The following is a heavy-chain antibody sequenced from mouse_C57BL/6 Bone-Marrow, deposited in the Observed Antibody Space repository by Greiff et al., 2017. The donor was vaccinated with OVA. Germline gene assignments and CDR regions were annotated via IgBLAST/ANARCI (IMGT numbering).Heavy chain of an antibody. Sequence: DVHLVESGGGLVKPGGSLKLSCAASGFTFSSYAMSWVRQTPEKRLEWVATISDGGSYTYYPDNVKGRFTISRDNAKNNLYLQMSHLKSEDTAMYYCARGATVVAPDYWGQGTTLTVSS. V-gene: IGHV5-4*01. J-gene: IGHJ2*01. CDR3: ARGATVVAPDY. D-gene: IGHD1-1*01. CDR1: GFTFSSYA. CDR2: ISDGGSYT.